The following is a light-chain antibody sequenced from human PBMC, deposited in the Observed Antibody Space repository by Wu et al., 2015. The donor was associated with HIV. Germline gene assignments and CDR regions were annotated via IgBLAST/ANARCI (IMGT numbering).Light chain of an antibody. J-gene: IGKJ1*01. CDR3: QQYGQSPRT. CDR1: QSLGTY. V-gene: IGKV3-11*01. CDR2: EAS. Sequence: EIVLTQSPATLSSSPGERVTLSCRASQSLGTYLAWYQQKPGQAPRLLIYEASSRAPGIPDRFTASGSGTDFTLTISSLEPEDFAVYYCQQYGQSPRTFGQGTKVEIK.